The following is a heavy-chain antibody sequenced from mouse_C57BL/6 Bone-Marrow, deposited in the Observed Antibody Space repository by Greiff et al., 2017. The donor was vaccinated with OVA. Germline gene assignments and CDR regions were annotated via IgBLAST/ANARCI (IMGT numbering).Heavy chain of an antibody. CDR3: ARSVHFDY. CDR1: GFSLTSYG. V-gene: IGHV2-2*01. J-gene: IGHJ2*01. CDR2: IWRGGGT. Sequence: VQLQQSGPGLVQPSQSLSITCTASGFSLTSYGVHWVRQSPGKGLEWLGVIWRGGGTDYNAAFISRLSISKATSKSQVFFNMNRLQDDAAAIYYRARSVHFDYWGQGTTLTVSS.